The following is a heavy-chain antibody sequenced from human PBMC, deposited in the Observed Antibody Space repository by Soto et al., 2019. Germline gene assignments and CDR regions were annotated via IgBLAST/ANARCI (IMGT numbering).Heavy chain of an antibody. D-gene: IGHD3-16*01. CDR3: STGGYYFDY. V-gene: IGHV3-15*07. CDR2: IKSKPNGGTT. Sequence: EVQLVESGGGLVKPGASLRLSCAGSGFTVSNAWMNWVRQVPGKGLEWVGRIKSKPNGGTTDYAAPLKDRFTISRDDSKDTVYLQVSSLKAEDTAVYYCSTGGYYFDYWGQGTVVTVSS. J-gene: IGHJ4*02. CDR1: GFTVSNAW.